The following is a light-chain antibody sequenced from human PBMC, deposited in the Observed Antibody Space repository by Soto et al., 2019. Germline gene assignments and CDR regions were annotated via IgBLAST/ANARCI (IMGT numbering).Light chain of an antibody. Sequence: ENVLTQSPGTLSLSPGERATLSCRASQSISSSYLAWYQQKPGQAPRVLIYGASSRATGIPDRFSGSGSGTDFTLTISRLEPEDFAVYYCQQYDSTSWTFGQGTKVEIK. CDR3: QQYDSTSWT. V-gene: IGKV3-20*01. CDR1: QSISSSY. J-gene: IGKJ1*01. CDR2: GAS.